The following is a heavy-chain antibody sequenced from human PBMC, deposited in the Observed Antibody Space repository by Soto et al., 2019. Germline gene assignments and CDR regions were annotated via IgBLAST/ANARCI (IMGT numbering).Heavy chain of an antibody. D-gene: IGHD2-2*01. CDR2: IYSSGKT. Sequence: SETLSLTCTVSGGSLTNYNWNWIRQSAGTGLEWIGRIYSSGKTYYNPSLKSRVTLSLDMLNNQISLKVSSVTAADTAMYYCARERTYQMFGDDALDFWGLGTMVTVSS. CDR1: GGSLTNYN. CDR3: ARERTYQMFGDDALDF. V-gene: IGHV4-4*07. J-gene: IGHJ3*01.